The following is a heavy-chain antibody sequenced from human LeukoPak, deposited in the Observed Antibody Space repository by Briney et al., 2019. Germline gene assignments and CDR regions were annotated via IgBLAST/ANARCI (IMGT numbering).Heavy chain of an antibody. CDR2: IKQDGTEK. V-gene: IGHV3-7*01. CDR3: ARDKEKGGSGSKFDY. CDR1: GFPFTTYW. D-gene: IGHD3-10*01. Sequence: PGGSLSLSCAASGFPFTTYWLAWVRQPPGKGLEWVANIKQDGTEKYYVDSVKGRFTISRDNAKNSLYLQMNSLRAEDTAVYYCARDKEKGGSGSKFDYWGQGTLVTVSS. J-gene: IGHJ4*02.